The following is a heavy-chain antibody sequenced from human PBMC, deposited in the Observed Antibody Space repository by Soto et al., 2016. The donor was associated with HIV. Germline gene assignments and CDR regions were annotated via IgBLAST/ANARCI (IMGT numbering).Heavy chain of an antibody. CDR3: AGYEITPGENWFDP. CDR1: GGSIIKYY. D-gene: IGHD2-15*01. J-gene: IGHJ5*02. V-gene: IGHV4-59*01. Sequence: HVQLLQSGPGLVKPSETLSLSCTISGGSIIKYYWNWIRQSPEKGLEWIGYVYQTGSPSYNPSFKSRASLSMDTSKAQFYLKLKSVTAADTAVYFCAGYEITPGENWFDPWGQGTLVTVST. CDR2: VYQTGSP.